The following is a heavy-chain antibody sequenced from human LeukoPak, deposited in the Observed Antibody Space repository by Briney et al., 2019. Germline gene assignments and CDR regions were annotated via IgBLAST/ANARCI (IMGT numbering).Heavy chain of an antibody. J-gene: IGHJ4*02. CDR3: AKQNSDFWSAYNY. CDR1: GFTFSSYA. V-gene: IGHV3-23*01. D-gene: IGHD3-3*01. CDR2: INGSGGDT. Sequence: GGALRLSCAASGFTFSSYAMSWVRQAPGEGLEWVSTINGSGGDTFYADSVKGRFTFSRDNSKNTLYLQMNSLRAEDTAVYYCAKQNSDFWSAYNYWGQGTLVT.